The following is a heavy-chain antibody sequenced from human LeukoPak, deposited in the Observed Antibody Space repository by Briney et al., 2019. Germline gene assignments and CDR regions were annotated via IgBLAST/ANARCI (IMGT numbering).Heavy chain of an antibody. Sequence: NPSETLSLTCTVSGGSVSSGSYYWSWIRQPPGKGLEWIGYIYYSGSTNYNPSLKSRVTIAVDTSKTQFSLKLRSVTAADTAVYYCASLVAAAGYWWFDPWGQGTLVTVSS. D-gene: IGHD6-13*01. V-gene: IGHV4-61*01. CDR3: ASLVAAAGYWWFDP. CDR1: GGSVSSGSYY. CDR2: IYYSGST. J-gene: IGHJ5*02.